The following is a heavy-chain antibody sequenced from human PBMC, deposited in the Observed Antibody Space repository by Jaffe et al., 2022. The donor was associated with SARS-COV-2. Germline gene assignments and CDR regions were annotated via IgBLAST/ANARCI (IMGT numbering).Heavy chain of an antibody. V-gene: IGHV1-18*01. Sequence: QVQLVQSGVEVKKSGASVKVSCKASGYTFNNYGISWVRQAPGQGLEWMGWISAYNGNTNYAQKLQDRVTMTTDTSTSTAYMELRSLRSDDTAVYYCARDLLYYYDSSGYRFFDYWGQGTLVTVSS. J-gene: IGHJ4*02. CDR2: ISAYNGNT. CDR3: ARDLLYYYDSSGYRFFDY. CDR1: GYTFNNYG. D-gene: IGHD3-22*01.